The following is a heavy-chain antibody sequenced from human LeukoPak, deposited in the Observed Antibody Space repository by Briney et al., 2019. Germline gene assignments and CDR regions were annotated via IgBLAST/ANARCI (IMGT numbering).Heavy chain of an antibody. CDR1: GVTLTSHG. V-gene: IGHV3-23*01. CDR3: AKEAWFGETFDLYYYYYMDV. D-gene: IGHD3-10*01. J-gene: IGHJ6*03. CDR2: ISPSGGIT. Sequence: PGGSLRLSCGASGVTLTSHGMNWVREAPGKGLEWVSGISPSGGITYSTDSVKGRFTISRDNSKNTVSLQMNSLRGEDTAVYYCAKEAWFGETFDLYYYYYMDVWGKGTTVTISS.